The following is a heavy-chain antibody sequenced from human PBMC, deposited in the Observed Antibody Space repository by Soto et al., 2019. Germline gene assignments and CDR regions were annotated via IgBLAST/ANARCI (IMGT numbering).Heavy chain of an antibody. CDR1: GFNFHRYW. Sequence: GSLRLSCAASGFNFHRYWMSWVRQAPGKGLEWIGYIYYSGSTNYNPSLKSRVTISVDTSKNQFSLQLSSVTAADTAVYYCARDRPGYDSSGDALDIWGQGTMVTVSS. CDR3: ARDRPGYDSSGDALDI. J-gene: IGHJ3*02. V-gene: IGHV4-59*01. CDR2: IYYSGST. D-gene: IGHD3-22*01.